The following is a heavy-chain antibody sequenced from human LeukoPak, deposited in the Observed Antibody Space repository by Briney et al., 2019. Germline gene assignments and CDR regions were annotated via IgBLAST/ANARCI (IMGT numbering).Heavy chain of an antibody. CDR3: ARGLRLPFYYYYYMDV. CDR1: GVSISSYY. Sequence: PSETLSLTCTVSGVSISSYYWSWIRQPPGKGLEWIGYIYYSGSTNYNPSLKSRVTISVDTSKNQFSLKLSSVTAADTAVYYCARGLRLPFYYYYYMDVWGKGTTVTISS. J-gene: IGHJ6*03. D-gene: IGHD3-16*01. V-gene: IGHV4-59*01. CDR2: IYYSGST.